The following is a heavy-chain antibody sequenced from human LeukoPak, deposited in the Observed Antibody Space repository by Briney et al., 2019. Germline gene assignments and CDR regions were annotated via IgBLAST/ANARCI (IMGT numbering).Heavy chain of an antibody. Sequence: GGSLRLSCAASGFTFISYGMHWVRQAPGKGLEWVTFIRYDGSNKYYADSVKGRFTISRDNSKNTLYLQMNSLRAEDTAVYYCAKAAGGYCSGGSCYEVGWGQGTLVTVSS. CDR3: AKAAGGYCSGGSCYEVG. CDR1: GFTFISYG. V-gene: IGHV3-30*02. D-gene: IGHD2-15*01. J-gene: IGHJ4*02. CDR2: IRYDGSNK.